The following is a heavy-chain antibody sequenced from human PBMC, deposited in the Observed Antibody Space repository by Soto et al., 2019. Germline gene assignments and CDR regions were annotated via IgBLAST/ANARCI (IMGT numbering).Heavy chain of an antibody. J-gene: IGHJ6*02. Sequence: SETLSLTCTVSGGSISSYYWSWIRQPPGKGLEWIGYIYYSGSTNYNPSLKSRVTISVDTSKNQFSLKLSSVTAADTAVYYCARGGRTGYYYGMDVWGQGTTVTVSS. V-gene: IGHV4-59*01. CDR2: IYYSGST. CDR3: ARGGRTGYYYGMDV. CDR1: GGSISSYY. D-gene: IGHD3-16*01.